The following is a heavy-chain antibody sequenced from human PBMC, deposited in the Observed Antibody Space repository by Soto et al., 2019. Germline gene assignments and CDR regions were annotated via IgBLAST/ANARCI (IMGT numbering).Heavy chain of an antibody. CDR3: ARAVTTPWYFDL. D-gene: IGHD4-17*01. J-gene: IGHJ2*01. Sequence: QVQLVQSGAEVKKPGSSVKVSCKASGGTLSSYAISWVRQAPGQGLEWMGGIIPIFGTADYAQKFQGRVTITADESTSTAYMGLSSLRSEDTAVYYCARAVTTPWYFDLWGRGTLVTVSS. V-gene: IGHV1-69*12. CDR2: IIPIFGTA. CDR1: GGTLSSYA.